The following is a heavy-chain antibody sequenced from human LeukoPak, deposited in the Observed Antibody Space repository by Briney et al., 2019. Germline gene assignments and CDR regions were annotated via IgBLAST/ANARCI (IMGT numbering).Heavy chain of an antibody. CDR1: GHIFTNYW. Sequence: GESLKISCKASGHIFTNYWIAWVRQMPGKGLEWMGIIYPGDSDSRYSPSFQGHVTISADKSISTAYLQWSSLKASDTAMYYCARHSRGYDILTGYSDYWGQGTLVTVSS. CDR3: ARHSRGYDILTGYSDY. V-gene: IGHV5-51*01. CDR2: IYPGDSDS. D-gene: IGHD3-9*01. J-gene: IGHJ4*02.